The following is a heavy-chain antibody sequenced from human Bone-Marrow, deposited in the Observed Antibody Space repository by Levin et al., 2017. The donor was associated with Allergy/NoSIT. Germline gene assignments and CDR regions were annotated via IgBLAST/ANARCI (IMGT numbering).Heavy chain of an antibody. CDR3: AQQSGYSRWSGLDY. D-gene: IGHD6-13*01. V-gene: IGHV3-74*01. CDR2: INSDGSTT. J-gene: IGHJ4*02. Sequence: GGSLRLSCAASGFTFSSYWMHWVRQAPGKGLVWVSRINSDGSTTNYADSVKGRFTISRDNAKNTLYLQVKSLRVEDTAVYYCAQQSGYSRWSGLDYRGQGTLVTVSS. CDR1: GFTFSSYW.